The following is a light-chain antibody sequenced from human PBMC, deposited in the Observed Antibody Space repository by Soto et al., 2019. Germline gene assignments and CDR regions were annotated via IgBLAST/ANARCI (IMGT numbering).Light chain of an antibody. CDR1: QSVSTY. J-gene: IGKJ4*01. CDR2: DAS. Sequence: EIVLTQSPVTLSLSPGERATLSCRASQSVSTYLAWYQQKPVRAPRLLIYDASSRATGIPARFSGSGSGTDFTLTISSLEPEDFAVYYCQQRSNWPSTFGGGTKVEIK. CDR3: QQRSNWPST. V-gene: IGKV3-11*01.